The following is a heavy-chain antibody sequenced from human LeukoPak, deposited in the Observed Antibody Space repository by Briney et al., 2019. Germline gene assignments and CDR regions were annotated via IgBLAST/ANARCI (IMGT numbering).Heavy chain of an antibody. V-gene: IGHV3-30*18. CDR2: ISYDGSNK. J-gene: IGHJ4*02. Sequence: PGRSLRLSCAASGFTFSSYGMHWVRQAPGKGLEWVAVISYDGSNKYYADSVKGRFTISRDNSKNTLYLRMNSLRAEDTAVYYCAKDLTMYSGSYPQSLGFDYWGQGTLVTVSS. CDR1: GFTFSSYG. CDR3: AKDLTMYSGSYPQSLGFDY. D-gene: IGHD1-26*01.